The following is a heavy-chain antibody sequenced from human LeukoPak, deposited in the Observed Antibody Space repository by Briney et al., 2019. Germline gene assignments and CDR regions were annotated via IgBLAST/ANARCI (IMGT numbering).Heavy chain of an antibody. J-gene: IGHJ4*02. CDR2: DDWNDDG. CDR1: GFSLTTRGAG. D-gene: IGHD5-12*01. V-gene: IGHV2-5*01. CDR3: AHRVDSWGSTGYDLPFDY. Sequence: SGPTLVNPTQTLTLTCTFSGFSLTTRGAGVGWLRQPPGEAPERLALDDWNDDGRYSPSLRSRLTITKDTSKNQVVLTMTNMDPVDTATYYCAHRVDSWGSTGYDLPFDYWGQGILVTVSS.